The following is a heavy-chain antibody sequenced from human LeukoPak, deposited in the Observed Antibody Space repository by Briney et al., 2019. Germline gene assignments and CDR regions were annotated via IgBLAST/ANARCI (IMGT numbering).Heavy chain of an antibody. CDR2: INSGSVYI. J-gene: IGHJ4*02. CDR1: GFTFSSYN. V-gene: IGHV3-21*01. D-gene: IGHD3-22*01. Sequence: KPGGSLRLSCAVSGFTFSSYNMNWVRQAPGKGLEWVSSINSGSVYIHYADSMKGRVTIPRDNAKNSLYLQMNSLRVEDTAVYYCTRASGVWLPDSWGQGTLVTVSS. CDR3: TRASGVWLPDS.